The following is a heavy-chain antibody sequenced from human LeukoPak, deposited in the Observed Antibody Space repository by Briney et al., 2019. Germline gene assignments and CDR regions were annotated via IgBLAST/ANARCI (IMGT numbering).Heavy chain of an antibody. CDR1: GGSISSGDYS. Sequence: SQTLSLTCTVSGGSISSGDYSWSWIREPPGKSLEWIGYIYYSGSTYSNPSLKSRVTISVDTSKNQFSLKLRSVTAADTAVYYCAREREDYYDSSGYKTWGQGTLVTVSS. CDR2: IYYSGST. J-gene: IGHJ5*02. V-gene: IGHV4-30-4*01. D-gene: IGHD3-22*01. CDR3: AREREDYYDSSGYKT.